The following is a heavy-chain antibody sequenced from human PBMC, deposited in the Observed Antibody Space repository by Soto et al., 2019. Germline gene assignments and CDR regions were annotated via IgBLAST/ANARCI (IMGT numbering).Heavy chain of an antibody. CDR2: ISASGGSR. D-gene: IGHD3-22*01. V-gene: IGHV3-23*01. CDR1: GFTFNSYG. J-gene: IGHJ6*02. CDR3: ARRYYYDGSGPYGMDV. Sequence: GGSLRLSCAVSGFTFNSYGMSWVRQAPGKGLEWVSAISASGGSRYYADSVKGRFTISRDNSKNTLFLQMNSLSAEDTAVYYCARRYYYDGSGPYGMDVWGQGTTVTVSS.